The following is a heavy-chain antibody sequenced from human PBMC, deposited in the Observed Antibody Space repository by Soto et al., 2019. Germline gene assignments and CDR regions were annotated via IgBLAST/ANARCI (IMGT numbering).Heavy chain of an antibody. Sequence: VQLVESGGGLVQPGGSLRLTCVASGFTLRGYWMSWVRQAPGKGLEWVANVKQDGSDKYYVDSVKGRFTISRDNAKNSLYLQRNSLRGEDTAVYYFRRGGGNFDQWGQGTLVTVSS. CDR1: GFTLRGYW. CDR3: RRGGGNFDQ. CDR2: VKQDGSDK. V-gene: IGHV3-7*04. J-gene: IGHJ4*02. D-gene: IGHD3-16*01.